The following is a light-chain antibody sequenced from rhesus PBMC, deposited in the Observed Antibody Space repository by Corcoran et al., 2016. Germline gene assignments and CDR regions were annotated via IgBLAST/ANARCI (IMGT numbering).Light chain of an antibody. Sequence: DIQMTQSPSSLSASVGDTVTITCRASQGLTSYLNWFQQKPGKAPKLLIYATSSLQSGVPSRFSGSGSGTDFTLTISRLQPEDFATYYCQQHNSHPYSFGQGTKVEIK. CDR2: ATS. CDR1: QGLTSY. J-gene: IGKJ2*01. CDR3: QQHNSHPYS. V-gene: IGKV1-28*02.